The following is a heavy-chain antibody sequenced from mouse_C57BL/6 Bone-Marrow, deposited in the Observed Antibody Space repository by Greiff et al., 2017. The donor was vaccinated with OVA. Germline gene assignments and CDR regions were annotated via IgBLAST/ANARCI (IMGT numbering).Heavy chain of an antibody. V-gene: IGHV1-55*01. Sequence: QVHVKQPGAELVKPGASVKMSCKASGSTFTSYWITWVKQRPGQGLEWIGDIYPGSGSTNYNEKFKSKATLTVDTSSSTAYMQLSSLTSEDSAVYYCATGTFGYWGQGTTLTVSS. CDR2: IYPGSGST. J-gene: IGHJ2*01. CDR1: GSTFTSYW. D-gene: IGHD4-1*01. CDR3: ATGTFGY.